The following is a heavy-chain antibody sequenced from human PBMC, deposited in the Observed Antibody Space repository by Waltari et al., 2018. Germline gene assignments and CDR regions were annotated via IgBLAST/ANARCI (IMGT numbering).Heavy chain of an antibody. V-gene: IGHV3-30*18. Sequence: QVQLVESGGGVVQPGRSLRLSCAASGFTFSSYGMHWVRQAPGKGLELVAVIWYDGSNKYYADSVKGRFTISRENSKNSLYLQMNSLRAEDTAMYYCAKEGIAAAGTCFDYWGQGTLVTVSS. CDR3: AKEGIAAAGTCFDY. D-gene: IGHD6-13*01. J-gene: IGHJ4*02. CDR1: GFTFSSYG. CDR2: IWYDGSNK.